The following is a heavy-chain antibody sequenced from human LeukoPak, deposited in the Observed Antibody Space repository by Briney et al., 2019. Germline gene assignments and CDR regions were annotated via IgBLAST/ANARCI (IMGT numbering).Heavy chain of an antibody. CDR2: ISGIGNAI. Sequence: GGSLRLSCAASGFTFTNYAVSWVRQAPGKGLEWVSAISGIGNAIFYADSVKGRFTISRDSSENTLSLQMSSLRAEDTAVYYCARHLATSGSHPLDYWGPGTLVTVTS. D-gene: IGHD2-15*01. CDR3: ARHLATSGSHPLDY. V-gene: IGHV3-23*01. CDR1: GFTFTNYA. J-gene: IGHJ4*02.